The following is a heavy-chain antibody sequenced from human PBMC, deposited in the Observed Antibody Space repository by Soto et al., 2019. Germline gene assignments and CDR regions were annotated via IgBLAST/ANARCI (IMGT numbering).Heavy chain of an antibody. CDR3: ARPANTVADHFDL. CDR1: GYTFTIYW. D-gene: IGHD4-17*01. CDR2: IYPSDSDT. Sequence: ESLKTSFQVSGYTFTIYWIGWVRQMPGKGLEWMGIIYPSDSDTRYSPSFQGQVTISADQSINTAYLQWDSLKASDTAIYYCARPANTVADHFDLWGQGTPVTVSS. V-gene: IGHV5-51*01. J-gene: IGHJ4*02.